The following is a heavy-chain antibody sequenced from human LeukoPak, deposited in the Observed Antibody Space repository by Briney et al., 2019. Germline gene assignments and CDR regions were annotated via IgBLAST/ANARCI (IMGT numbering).Heavy chain of an antibody. Sequence: PGGSLRLSCAASGFTFSSYGMHWVRQAPGKGLEWVAFIRYDGSNKYYADSVKGRFTISRDNSKNTLYLQMNSLKTEDTAVYYCTREMYNWNAPNFDYWGQGTLVTVSS. CDR2: IRYDGSNK. D-gene: IGHD1-1*01. CDR1: GFTFSSYG. V-gene: IGHV3-30*02. J-gene: IGHJ4*02. CDR3: TREMYNWNAPNFDY.